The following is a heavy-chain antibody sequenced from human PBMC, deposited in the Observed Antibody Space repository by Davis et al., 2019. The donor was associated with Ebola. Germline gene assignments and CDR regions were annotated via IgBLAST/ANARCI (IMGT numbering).Heavy chain of an antibody. J-gene: IGHJ5*02. Sequence: PGGSLRLSCTVSGGSISSSSYYWGWIRQPPGKGLEWIGSIYYSGSTYYNPSLKSRVTISVDTSKNQFSLKLSSVTAADTAVYYCARHGLHRGWFDPWGQGTLVTVSS. V-gene: IGHV4-39*01. CDR3: ARHGLHRGWFDP. CDR2: IYYSGST. CDR1: GGSISSSSYY. D-gene: IGHD5-18*01.